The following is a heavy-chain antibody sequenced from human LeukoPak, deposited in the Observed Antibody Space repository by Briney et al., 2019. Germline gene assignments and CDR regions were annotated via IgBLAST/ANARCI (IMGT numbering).Heavy chain of an antibody. CDR2: IYYSGST. CDR3: ARHIISGAFDI. D-gene: IGHD3-10*01. J-gene: IGHJ3*02. CDR1: GYSISSGYY. V-gene: IGHV4-38-2*02. Sequence: TSETLSLTCTVSGYSISSGYYWGWIRQPPGKGLEWIGSIYYSGSTYYNPSLKSRVTISVDTSKKQFSLKLSSVTAADTAVYYCARHIISGAFDIWGQGTMVTVSS.